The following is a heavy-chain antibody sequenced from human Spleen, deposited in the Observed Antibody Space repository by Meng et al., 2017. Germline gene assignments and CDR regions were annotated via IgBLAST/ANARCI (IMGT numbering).Heavy chain of an antibody. J-gene: IGHJ4*03. Sequence: ASVMVFCKASGYTFTSYGISWVRQAPGQGLEWMGWISAYNGNTNYAQKLQGRVTMTTDTSTSTAYMEMRSLRSDDTAMYYCARDEDIAAAGKLFGDYWGQGTLVTVSS. V-gene: IGHV1-18*01. D-gene: IGHD6-25*01. CDR2: ISAYNGNT. CDR3: ARDEDIAAAGKLFGDY. CDR1: GYTFTSYG.